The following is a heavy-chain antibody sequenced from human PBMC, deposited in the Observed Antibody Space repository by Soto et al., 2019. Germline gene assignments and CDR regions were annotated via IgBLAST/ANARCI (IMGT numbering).Heavy chain of an antibody. Sequence: SETLSLTCTVSGGSISSYYWSWIRQPAGKGLEWIGRIYTSGSTNYNPPLKSRVTMSVDTSKNQFSLKLSSVTAADTAVYYCARGTVYYDFWSGPRYYGMDVWGQGTTVTVSS. CDR3: ARGTVYYDFWSGPRYYGMDV. CDR2: IYTSGST. CDR1: GGSISSYY. D-gene: IGHD3-3*01. V-gene: IGHV4-4*07. J-gene: IGHJ6*02.